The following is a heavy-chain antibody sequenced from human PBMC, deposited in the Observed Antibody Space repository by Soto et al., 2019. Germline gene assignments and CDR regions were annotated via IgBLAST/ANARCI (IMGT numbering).Heavy chain of an antibody. CDR3: TRSGGSYSFGY. V-gene: IGHV3-73*02. CDR1: GFTLSGSA. D-gene: IGHD1-26*01. Sequence: EVQLVESGGGLVQPGESLKLSCAASGFTLSGSAVHWVRQASGKGLEWVGRIRSKTHNYATDYIASVKGRFTMSRDDSNNTAYLQMNGLKTDGTAVYYCTRSGGSYSFGYWGQGTLVTVSS. J-gene: IGHJ4*02. CDR2: IRSKTHNYAT.